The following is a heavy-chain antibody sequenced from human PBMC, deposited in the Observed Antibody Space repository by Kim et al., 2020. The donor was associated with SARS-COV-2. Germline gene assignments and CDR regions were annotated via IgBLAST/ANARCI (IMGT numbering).Heavy chain of an antibody. CDR2: IYYSGST. J-gene: IGHJ6*02. Sequence: SETLSLTCTVSGGSISSGDYYWSWIRQPPGKGLEWIGYIYYSGSTYYNPSLKSRVTISVDTSKNQFSLKLSSVTAADTAVYYCARDEKCSKLVRQEIEYYYYGMDVWGQGTTVTVSS. CDR3: ARDEKCSKLVRQEIEYYYYGMDV. CDR1: GGSISSGDYY. D-gene: IGHD6-13*01. V-gene: IGHV4-30-4*01.